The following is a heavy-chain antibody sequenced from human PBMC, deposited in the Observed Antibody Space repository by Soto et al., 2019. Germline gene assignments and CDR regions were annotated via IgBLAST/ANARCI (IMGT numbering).Heavy chain of an antibody. CDR3: AIGHWLGK. V-gene: IGHV3-7*01. D-gene: IGHD6-19*01. CDR1: GFTFSDYL. CDR2: IKQDGNEK. J-gene: IGHJ4*02. Sequence: EVQLVDSGGALVQPGESLRLSCAASGFTFSDYLMTWVRQAPGKGLEWVATIKQDGNEKYYVVSVKGRFTISRDNAKNSLYLQLNALRAEDTAVYYSAIGHWLGKWGQGTLVTVSS.